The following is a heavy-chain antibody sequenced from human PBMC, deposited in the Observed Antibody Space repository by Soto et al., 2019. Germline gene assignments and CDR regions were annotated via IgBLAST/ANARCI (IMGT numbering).Heavy chain of an antibody. J-gene: IGHJ5*02. CDR1: GGSISSGGYY. CDR3: AREEAAASAGFDH. D-gene: IGHD6-13*01. V-gene: IGHV4-31*03. Sequence: QVQLQESGPGLVKPSQTLSLTCTVSGGSISSGGYYWSWIRQHPGKVLEWIGSIYYSGGTYYNPSLKSRVTISVDTSKNQFSLKLSSVTAADTAVYYCAREEAAASAGFDHWGQGTLVTVSS. CDR2: IYYSGGT.